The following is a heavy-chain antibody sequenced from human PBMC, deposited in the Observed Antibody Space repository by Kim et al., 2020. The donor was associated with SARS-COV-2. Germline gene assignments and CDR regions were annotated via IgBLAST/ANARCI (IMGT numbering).Heavy chain of an antibody. CDR2: IWYDGIRK. CDR1: GFTFSTHG. Sequence: GGSLRLSCAASGFTFSTHGLFWVRQAPGKGLEWVADIWYDGIRKYYAESVRGRFTISRDNSRNTLYLQMTGLRAEDTAIYFCARDISHLSLDSWGPGTQVTVSS. CDR3: ARDISHLSLDS. J-gene: IGHJ4*02. V-gene: IGHV3-33*07.